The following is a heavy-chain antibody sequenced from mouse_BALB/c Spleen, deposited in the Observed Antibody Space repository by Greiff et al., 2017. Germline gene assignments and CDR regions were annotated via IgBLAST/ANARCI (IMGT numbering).Heavy chain of an antibody. CDR1: GYSITSDYA. CDR3: AYYDYDRGAWFAY. V-gene: IGHV3-2*02. D-gene: IGHD2-4*01. CDR2: ISYSGST. Sequence: EVKLLESGPGLVKPSQSLSLTCTVTGYSITSDYAWNWIRQFPGNKLEWMGYISYSGSTSYNPSLKSRISITRDTSKNQFFLQLNSVTTEDTATYYCAYYDYDRGAWFAYWGQGTLVTVSA. J-gene: IGHJ3*01.